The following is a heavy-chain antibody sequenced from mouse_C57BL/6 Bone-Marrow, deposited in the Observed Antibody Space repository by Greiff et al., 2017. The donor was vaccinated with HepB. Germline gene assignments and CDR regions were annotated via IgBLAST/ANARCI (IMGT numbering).Heavy chain of an antibody. J-gene: IGHJ4*01. CDR2: ISSGSSTI. CDR3: ARRSTMVSYAMDY. CDR1: GFTFSDYG. V-gene: IGHV5-17*01. D-gene: IGHD2-2*01. Sequence: EVNLVESGGGLVKPGGSLKLSCAASGFTFSDYGMHWVRQAPEKGLEWVAYISSGSSTIYYADTVKGRFTISRDNAKNTLFLQMTSLRSEDTAMYYCARRSTMVSYAMDYWGQGTSVTVSS.